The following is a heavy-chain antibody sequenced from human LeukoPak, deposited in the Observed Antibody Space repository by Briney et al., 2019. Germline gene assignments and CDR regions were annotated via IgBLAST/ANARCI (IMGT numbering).Heavy chain of an antibody. CDR1: GYTFTSYA. V-gene: IGHV1-18*01. Sequence: ASVTVSCTPSGYTFTSYAISWLRQAPGQGLEWMGWISTYSGNTNYAQKLQGRVTMTTDTSTSTAYMELRSLRSDDTAVYYCARGGGDFDYWGQGTLVTVSS. CDR2: ISTYSGNT. D-gene: IGHD3-16*01. J-gene: IGHJ4*02. CDR3: ARGGGDFDY.